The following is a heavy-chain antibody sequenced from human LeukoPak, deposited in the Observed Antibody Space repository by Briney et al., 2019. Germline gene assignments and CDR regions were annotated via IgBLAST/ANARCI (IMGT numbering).Heavy chain of an antibody. CDR1: GFSFTNYW. CDR2: IKQDGGKK. CDR3: ARQSGSHSYGMDV. J-gene: IGHJ6*01. V-gene: IGHV3-7*01. Sequence: GGSLRLSCSVSGFSFTNYWMTWVRQAPGKGLEWVANIKQDGGKKYYVDSVKGRFSISRDNAKNSLYLQMNSLRAEDTAIYYCARQSGSHSYGMDVWGQGTTVTVSS. D-gene: IGHD1-26*01.